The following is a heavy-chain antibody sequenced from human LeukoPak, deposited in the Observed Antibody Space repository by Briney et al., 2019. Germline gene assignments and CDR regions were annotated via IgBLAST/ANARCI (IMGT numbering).Heavy chain of an antibody. J-gene: IGHJ4*02. CDR1: GLTFSSFA. CDR2: ISGSGSSP. D-gene: IGHD2-2*01. V-gene: IGHV3-23*01. CDR3: AKDSGPWGYCTTTSCYFAY. Sequence: GGSLGLSCAASGLTFSSFAMSRVRQAPGKGLEWVSAISGSGSSPYYADSVKGRFTISRDNSKSTLYLQMNSLRAGDTAVYYCAKDSGPWGYCTTTSCYFAYWGQGALVTVSS.